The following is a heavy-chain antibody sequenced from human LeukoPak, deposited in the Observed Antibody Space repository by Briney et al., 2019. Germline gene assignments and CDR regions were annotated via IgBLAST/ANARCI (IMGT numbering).Heavy chain of an antibody. CDR1: GFSFSTYS. CDR2: ARSTSSYI. CDR3: ARPLGSGSPQGLSTSPHLDY. V-gene: IGHV3-21*01. D-gene: IGHD3-10*01. J-gene: IGHJ4*02. Sequence: RGSLRLSCAASGFSFSTYSMNWVRQAPGKGLEWVSSARSTSSYIFYADSVKGRFTISRDNAKNSLYLQMDSLRAEDTAVYYCARPLGSGSPQGLSTSPHLDYWGQGTLVTVSS.